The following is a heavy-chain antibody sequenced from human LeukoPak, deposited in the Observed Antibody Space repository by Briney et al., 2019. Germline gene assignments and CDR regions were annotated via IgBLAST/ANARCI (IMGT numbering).Heavy chain of an antibody. D-gene: IGHD1-26*01. CDR3: ARDEGHGIVGATMSWWFDP. V-gene: IGHV4-31*03. Sequence: SETLSLTCTVSGGSISSGGYYWSWIRQHPGKGLEWIGYIYYSGSTYYNPSLKSRVTISVDTSKNQFSLKLSSVTAADTAVYYCARDEGHGIVGATMSWWFDPWGQGTLVTVSS. J-gene: IGHJ5*02. CDR1: GGSISSGGYY. CDR2: IYYSGST.